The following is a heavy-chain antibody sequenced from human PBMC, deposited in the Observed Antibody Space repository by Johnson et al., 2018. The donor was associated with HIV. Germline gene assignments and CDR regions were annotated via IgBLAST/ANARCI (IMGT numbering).Heavy chain of an antibody. CDR3: AKTEDAFDI. CDR1: GFTVSSNY. J-gene: IGHJ3*02. V-gene: IGHV3-66*03. CDR2: IGTAGDT. Sequence: EMQLVESGGGLIQPGGSLRLSCAASGFTVSSNYMSWVRQAPGKGLEWVSAIGTAGDTYYPGSVKGRFTISRDNSKNTLYLQMNSLRAEDTAVYYCAKTEDAFDIWGQGTMVTVSS.